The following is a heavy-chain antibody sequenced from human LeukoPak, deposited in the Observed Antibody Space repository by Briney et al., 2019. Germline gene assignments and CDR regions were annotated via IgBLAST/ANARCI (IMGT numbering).Heavy chain of an antibody. V-gene: IGHV4-39*01. J-gene: IGHJ6*02. Sequence: SETLSLTCTVSGGSASSSSYYWGWIRQPPGKGLEWIGSIYYSGSTYYNPSLKSRVTISVDTSKNQFSLKLSSVTAADTAVYYCARHTKAVAAAGTSYYYGMDVWGQGTTVTVSS. D-gene: IGHD6-13*01. CDR1: GGSASSSSYY. CDR3: ARHTKAVAAAGTSYYYGMDV. CDR2: IYYSGST.